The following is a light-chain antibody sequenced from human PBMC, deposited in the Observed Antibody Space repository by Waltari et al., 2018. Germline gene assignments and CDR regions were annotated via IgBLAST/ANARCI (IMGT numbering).Light chain of an antibody. V-gene: IGLV2-23*01. Sequence: QSALTQPASVSGSPGQSITISCTGTSSDVGSYNLVSWYQQHPGKAPKLMLYEGSKRTSGVSNRFSGSKSGNTACLTISGLQAEDEADYYCCSYAGSSWVFGGGTKLTVL. CDR3: CSYAGSSWV. CDR2: EGS. J-gene: IGLJ3*02. CDR1: SSDVGSYNL.